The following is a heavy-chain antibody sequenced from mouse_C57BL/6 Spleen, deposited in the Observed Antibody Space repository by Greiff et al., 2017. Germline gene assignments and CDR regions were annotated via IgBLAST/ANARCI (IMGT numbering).Heavy chain of an antibody. J-gene: IGHJ4*01. CDR1: GFTFSDYG. V-gene: IGHV5-17*01. D-gene: IGHD4-1*01. Sequence: EVKLVESGGGLVKPGGSLKLSCAASGFTFSDYGMHWVRQAPEKGLEWVAHISSGSSTIYYADTVKGRFTISRDNAKNTLFLQMTSLRSEDTAMYYCARTWDYYAMDYWGQGTSVTVSS. CDR2: ISSGSSTI. CDR3: ARTWDYYAMDY.